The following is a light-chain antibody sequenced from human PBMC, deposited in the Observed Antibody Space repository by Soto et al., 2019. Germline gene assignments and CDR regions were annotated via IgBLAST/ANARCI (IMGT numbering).Light chain of an antibody. CDR2: AAS. J-gene: IGKJ1*01. CDR3: RQSYSTPPT. V-gene: IGKV1-39*01. CDR1: QSISSY. Sequence: DIQMTQSPSSLSASVGDRVTITCRASQSISSYLNWYQQKPGKAPKLLIYAASSLQGGVPSRFSDSGSETDFTLTISSLQPEDFATYYCRQSYSTPPTFGQGTKVEIK.